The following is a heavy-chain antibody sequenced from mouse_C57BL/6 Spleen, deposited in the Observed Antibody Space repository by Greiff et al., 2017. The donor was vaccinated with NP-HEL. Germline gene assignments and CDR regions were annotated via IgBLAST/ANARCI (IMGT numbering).Heavy chain of an antibody. Sequence: EVMLVESGGDLVKPGGSLKLSCAASGFTFSSYGMSWVRQTPDKRLEWVATISSGGSYTYYPDSVKGRFTISRDNAKNTLYLQMSSLKSEDTAMYYCARFYDGYYPWFAYWGQGTLVTVSA. CDR2: ISSGGSYT. CDR3: ARFYDGYYPWFAY. D-gene: IGHD2-3*01. J-gene: IGHJ3*01. V-gene: IGHV5-6*01. CDR1: GFTFSSYG.